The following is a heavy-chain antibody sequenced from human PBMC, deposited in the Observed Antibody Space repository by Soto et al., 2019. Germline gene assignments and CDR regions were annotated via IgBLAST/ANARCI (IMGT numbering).Heavy chain of an antibody. Sequence: SETLSLTCSVSGGSISSGSYSWGWIRQPPGKGLEWIGTINHSGSTNYNPSLKSRVTISVDTSKNQFSLKLTSVTAADTAVYYCARDKITGLFDYWGQGTLVTVSS. CDR3: ARDKITGLFDY. CDR1: GGSISSGSYS. CDR2: INHSGST. V-gene: IGHV4-39*07. D-gene: IGHD2-8*02. J-gene: IGHJ4*02.